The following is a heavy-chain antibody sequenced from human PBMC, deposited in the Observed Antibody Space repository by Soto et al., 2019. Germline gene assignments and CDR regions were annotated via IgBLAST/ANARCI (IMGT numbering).Heavy chain of an antibody. Sequence: SETLSLTCTVSGGSISSGDYYWSWIRQPPGKGLEWIGYIYHSGSTNYNPSLKSRVTISVDTSKNQFSLKLSSVTAADTAVYYCARQGPLYCGGDCYFDYWGQGTLVTVSS. CDR2: IYHSGST. V-gene: IGHV4-61*08. CDR3: ARQGPLYCGGDCYFDY. CDR1: GGSISSGDYY. D-gene: IGHD2-21*02. J-gene: IGHJ4*02.